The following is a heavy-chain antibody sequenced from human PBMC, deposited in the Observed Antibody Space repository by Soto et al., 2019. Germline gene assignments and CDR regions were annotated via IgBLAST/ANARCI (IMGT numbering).Heavy chain of an antibody. Sequence: QVQLVESGGGVVQPGRSLRLSCAASGFTFSSYGMHWVRQAPGKGLEWVAVIWYDGSNKYYADSVKGRFTISSDNSKNTLYLQMNSLRAEDTAVYYCARITFGGVIGMDVDYWGQGTLVTVSS. J-gene: IGHJ4*02. CDR3: ARITFGGVIGMDVDY. D-gene: IGHD3-16*02. V-gene: IGHV3-33*01. CDR1: GFTFSSYG. CDR2: IWYDGSNK.